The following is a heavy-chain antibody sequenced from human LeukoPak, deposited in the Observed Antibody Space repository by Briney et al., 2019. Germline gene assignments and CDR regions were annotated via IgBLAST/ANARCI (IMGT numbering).Heavy chain of an antibody. Sequence: PGGSLRLSCAASGFTFSSYAMHWVRQAPGKGLEWVAVISYDGSNKYYADSVKGRFTISRDNSKNTLYLQMNSLRAEDTAVYYCARAHKQWPPQIDYWGQGTLVTVSS. V-gene: IGHV3-30-3*01. CDR3: ARAHKQWPPQIDY. D-gene: IGHD6-19*01. CDR2: ISYDGSNK. CDR1: GFTFSSYA. J-gene: IGHJ4*02.